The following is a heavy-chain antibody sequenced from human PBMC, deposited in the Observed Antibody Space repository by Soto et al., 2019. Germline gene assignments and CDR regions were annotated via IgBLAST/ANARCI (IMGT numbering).Heavy chain of an antibody. CDR3: ARRGLSSSSTFRYHYYGMDI. CDR1: GYTFTRYG. Sequence: ASVKVSCKASGYTFTRYGMNWVRQAPGQGLEWMGWINTNTGNPTYAQGFTGRYVFSLDTSVSTAYLQICSLRSEDTAVYYCARRGLSSSSTFRYHYYGMDIWGQGTTVTVSS. J-gene: IGHJ6*02. CDR2: INTNTGNP. V-gene: IGHV7-4-1*01. D-gene: IGHD6-6*01.